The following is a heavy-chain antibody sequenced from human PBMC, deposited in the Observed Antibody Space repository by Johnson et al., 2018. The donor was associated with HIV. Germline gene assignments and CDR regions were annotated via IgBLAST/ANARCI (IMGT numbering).Heavy chain of an antibody. CDR1: GFTFSSYA. CDR2: ISGSGDSA. Sequence: VQLVESGGGLVQPGGSLRLSCAASGFTFSSYAMSWVRQAPGKGLECVSAISGSGDSAYYADSVKGPFTISRDNSKNTLYLQMNSLRAEDTAVYYCAKGPSQLYWPDVAFDTCGQGTTVTVSS. V-gene: IGHV3-23*04. CDR3: AKGPSQLYWPDVAFDT. D-gene: IGHD2-8*02. J-gene: IGHJ3*02.